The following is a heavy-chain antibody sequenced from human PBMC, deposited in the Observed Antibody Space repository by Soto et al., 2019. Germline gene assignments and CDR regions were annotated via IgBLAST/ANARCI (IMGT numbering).Heavy chain of an antibody. D-gene: IGHD3-10*01. CDR2: ISGGGDTT. CDR3: AKGRGGSGSLTPRVDF. J-gene: IGHJ4*02. Sequence: EVQLLESGGGLVQPGGSLRLSCAASGFTFNNYAMTWVRQAPGKGLEWVSAISGGGDTTSYADSVKGRFTVSRDGSKNTLYLQMSRLGAEDPALYYCAKGRGGSGSLTPRVDFWGQGTLVTVSS. CDR1: GFTFNNYA. V-gene: IGHV3-23*01.